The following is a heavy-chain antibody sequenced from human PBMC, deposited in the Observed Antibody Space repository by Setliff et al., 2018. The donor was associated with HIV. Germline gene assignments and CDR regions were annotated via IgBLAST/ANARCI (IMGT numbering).Heavy chain of an antibody. D-gene: IGHD2-2*01. CDR3: ARDGEYQVLHYYYSGMDV. CDR1: GYTFTTYG. CDR2: INPSGGST. V-gene: IGHV1-18*04. Sequence: ASVKVSCKASGYTFTTYGVNWVRQAPGQGLEWMGIINPSGGSTTYAQKFQGRVTMTTDTSTSTAYMDLRSLRSDDTAVYFCARDGEYQVLHYYYSGMDVWGQGTTVTVSS. J-gene: IGHJ6*02.